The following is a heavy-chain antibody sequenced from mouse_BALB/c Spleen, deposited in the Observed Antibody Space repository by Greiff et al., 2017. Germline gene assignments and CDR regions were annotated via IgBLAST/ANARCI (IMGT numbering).Heavy chain of an antibody. CDR1: GYTFTSYW. CDR3: AREYGNYFDY. CDR2: INPSNGRT. V-gene: IGHV1S81*02. Sequence: VKLMESGAELVKPGASVKLSCKASGYTFTSYWMHWVKQRPGQGLEWIGEINPSNGRTNYNEKFKSKATLTVDKSSSTAYMQLSSLTSEDSAVYYCAREYGNYFDYWGQGTTLTVSS. J-gene: IGHJ2*01. D-gene: IGHD2-10*02.